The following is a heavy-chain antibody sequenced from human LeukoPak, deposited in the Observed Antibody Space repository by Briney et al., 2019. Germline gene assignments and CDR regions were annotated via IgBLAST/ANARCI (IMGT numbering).Heavy chain of an antibody. D-gene: IGHD6-13*01. V-gene: IGHV1-8*01. CDR3: ARVPQQQDAFDI. Sequence: ASVKVSCKASGYTFTSYDINWVRQATGQGLEWMGWMNPNSGNTGYAQKFQGRVTMTRNTSISTAYMELRSLRSDDTAVYYCARVPQQQDAFDIWGQGTMVTVSS. J-gene: IGHJ3*02. CDR2: MNPNSGNT. CDR1: GYTFTSYD.